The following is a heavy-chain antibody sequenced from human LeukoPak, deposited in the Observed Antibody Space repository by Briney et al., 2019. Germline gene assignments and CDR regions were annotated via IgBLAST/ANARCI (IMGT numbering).Heavy chain of an antibody. CDR2: IYHSGST. D-gene: IGHD2-2*01. CDR1: GGSISSSNG. V-gene: IGHV4-4*02. CDR3: ARACCSSTPHAFDS. Sequence: PSETLCLTCAVSGGSISSSNGWSWVRQPPGKGLEWIGEIYHSGSTNYNPSLKSRVTMSVEKSKNQLSLKLSAVTAAGTAVYYCARACCSSTPHAFDSWGQGTMVTVSS. J-gene: IGHJ3*02.